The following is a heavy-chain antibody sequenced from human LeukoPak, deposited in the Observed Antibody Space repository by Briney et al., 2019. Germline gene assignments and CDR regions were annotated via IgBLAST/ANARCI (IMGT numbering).Heavy chain of an antibody. CDR3: AKGYDSSGYPYGY. Sequence: ASVKVSCKASGYTFTSYDINWVRQATGQGLEWMGWMNPNSGNTGYAQKFQGRVTITRNTSISTAYMELSSLRSEDTAVYYCAKGYDSSGYPYGYWGHGTLVPVSS. CDR2: MNPNSGNT. V-gene: IGHV1-8*03. J-gene: IGHJ1*01. D-gene: IGHD3-22*01. CDR1: GYTFTSYD.